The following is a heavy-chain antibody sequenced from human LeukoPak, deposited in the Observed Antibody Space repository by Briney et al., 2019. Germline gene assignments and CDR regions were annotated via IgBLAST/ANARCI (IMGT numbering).Heavy chain of an antibody. CDR3: ARDQNRAFDI. Sequence: SETLSLTCTVSGGSISSYYWSWIRHPPGKGLEWIGYIFDSGSTNYNPSLKSRVTISVDTSKNHFSLKLSSVTAADTAVYYCARDQNRAFDIWGQGTMVTVSS. J-gene: IGHJ3*02. CDR1: GGSISSYY. CDR2: IFDSGST. V-gene: IGHV4-59*01.